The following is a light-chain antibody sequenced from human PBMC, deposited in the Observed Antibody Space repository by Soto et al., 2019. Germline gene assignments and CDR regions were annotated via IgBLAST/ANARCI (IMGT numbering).Light chain of an antibody. Sequence: EIVMTQSLATLSVSPGERATLSCRASQSVSGNLAWYQQKPGQAPRLLIYSASTRATGIPARFSGSGSGTEFTLTISSLQSEDFAVYFCQQYNAWPPLTFGGGTKVEIK. J-gene: IGKJ4*01. CDR1: QSVSGN. V-gene: IGKV3-15*01. CDR2: SAS. CDR3: QQYNAWPPLT.